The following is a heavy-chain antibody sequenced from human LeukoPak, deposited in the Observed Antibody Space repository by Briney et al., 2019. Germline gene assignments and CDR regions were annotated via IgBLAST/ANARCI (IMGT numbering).Heavy chain of an antibody. CDR1: GGSISSGGYY. D-gene: IGHD6-13*01. J-gene: IGHJ4*02. Sequence: SQTLSLTYTVSGGSISSGGYYWSWIRQHPGKGLEWIGYIYYSGSTYYNPSLKSRVTISVDTSKNQFSLNLSSVTAADTAVYYCARMNRYSSSWYKDYWGQGTLVTVSS. CDR3: ARMNRYSSSWYKDY. V-gene: IGHV4-31*03. CDR2: IYYSGST.